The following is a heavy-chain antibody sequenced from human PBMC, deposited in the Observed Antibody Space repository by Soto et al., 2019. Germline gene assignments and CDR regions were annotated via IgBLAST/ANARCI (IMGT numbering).Heavy chain of an antibody. D-gene: IGHD3-3*01. Sequence: SETLSLTCAVYGGSFSGYDWSWIRQPPGKGLEWIGEINHSGSTNYNPSLKSRVTISVDTSKNQFSLKLSSVTAADTAVYYCARVLRFVNWFDPWGQGTLVTVSS. CDR2: INHSGST. CDR1: GGSFSGYD. CDR3: ARVLRFVNWFDP. V-gene: IGHV4-34*01. J-gene: IGHJ5*02.